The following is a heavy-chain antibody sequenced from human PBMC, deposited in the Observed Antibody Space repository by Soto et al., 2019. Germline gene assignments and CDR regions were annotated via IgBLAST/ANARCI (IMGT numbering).Heavy chain of an antibody. D-gene: IGHD6-6*01. V-gene: IGHV6-1*01. J-gene: IGHJ4*02. CDR3: ARFDSSSLHPHFDY. CDR2: TYYRSKWYN. Sequence: SPTLSLTCAISGDSVSSNSAAWNWIRQSPSRGLEWLGRTYYRSKWYNDYAVSVKSRITINPDTSKNQFSLQLNSVTPEDTAVYYCARFDSSSLHPHFDYWGQGTLVTVSS. CDR1: GDSVSSNSAA.